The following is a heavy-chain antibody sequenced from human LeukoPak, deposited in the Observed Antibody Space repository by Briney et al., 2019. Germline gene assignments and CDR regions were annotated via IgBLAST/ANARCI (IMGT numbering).Heavy chain of an antibody. D-gene: IGHD2-15*01. CDR3: ARHPFATPLDY. V-gene: IGHV4-59*08. CDR2: AYYSGHT. CDR1: GGSISDNY. Sequence: PSETLSLTCTVSGGSISDNYWSWIRQPPGKGLEWIGYAYYSGHTNYNSSLKSRVTMSLGTSKSQFSLRLSSVTAADTAVYFCARHPFATPLDYWGPGTLVTVSS. J-gene: IGHJ4*02.